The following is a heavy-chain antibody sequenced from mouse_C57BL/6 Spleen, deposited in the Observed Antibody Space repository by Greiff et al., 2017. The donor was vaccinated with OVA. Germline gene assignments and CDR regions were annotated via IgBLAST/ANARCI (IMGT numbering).Heavy chain of an antibody. V-gene: IGHV1-80*01. CDR2: IYPGDGDT. J-gene: IGHJ4*01. Sequence: QVQLQQSGAELVKPGASVKISCKASGYAFSSYWMNWVKQRPGKGLEWIGQIYPGDGDTNYNGKFKGKATLTADKSSSTAYMQLSSLTSEDSAVYFCARSNLLLRSYAMDDWGQGTSVTVSS. CDR1: GYAFSSYW. D-gene: IGHD1-1*01. CDR3: ARSNLLLRSYAMDD.